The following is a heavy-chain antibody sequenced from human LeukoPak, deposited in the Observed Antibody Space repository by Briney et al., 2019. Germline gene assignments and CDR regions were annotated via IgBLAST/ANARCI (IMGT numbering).Heavy chain of an antibody. D-gene: IGHD2-2*01. CDR3: ARDGARYCSSASCYRVSDI. CDR2: ISAYNGNT. J-gene: IGHJ3*02. CDR1: GYTFTSYG. Sequence: ASVKVSCKASGYTFTSYGISWVRQAPGQGLEWMGWISAYNGNTNYAQKLQGRVTMTTDTSTSTAYMELGSLRSDDTAVYYCARDGARYCSSASCYRVSDIWGQGTMVTVSS. V-gene: IGHV1-18*01.